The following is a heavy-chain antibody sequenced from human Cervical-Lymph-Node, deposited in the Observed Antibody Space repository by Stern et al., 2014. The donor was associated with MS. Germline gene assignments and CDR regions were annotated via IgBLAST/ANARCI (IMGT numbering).Heavy chain of an antibody. CDR3: ARERQQYCNSEGCSYWYFDL. CDR2: LYPSGAS. CDR1: GGSVSTTTW. V-gene: IGHV4-4*02. J-gene: IGHJ2*01. D-gene: IGHD2/OR15-2a*01. Sequence: QVQLVQSGPGLVKPSGTLSLTCAVSGGSVSTTTWRSWVRQSPGKGLEWIWNLYPSGASNYRPSLRSRVSISQDTSKTPLSLHLTSVTAADTAVYYCARERQQYCNSEGCSYWYFDLWGRGTLVTVSS.